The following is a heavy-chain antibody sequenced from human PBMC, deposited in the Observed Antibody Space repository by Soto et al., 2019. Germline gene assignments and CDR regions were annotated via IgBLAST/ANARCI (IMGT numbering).Heavy chain of an antibody. V-gene: IGHV2-26*01. J-gene: IGHJ6*02. CDR1: GFSLSNARMG. D-gene: IGHD3-22*01. CDR3: ARAPSNYYDSSGRPTYYYGMDV. CDR2: IFSNDEK. Sequence: QVTLKESGPVLVKPTETLTLTCTVSGFSLSNARMGVSWIRQPPGKALEWLAHIFSNDEKSYSTSLKSRLTISKDTYKSQVVLTMTNMDPVDTATYYCARAPSNYYDSSGRPTYYYGMDVWGQGTTVTVSS.